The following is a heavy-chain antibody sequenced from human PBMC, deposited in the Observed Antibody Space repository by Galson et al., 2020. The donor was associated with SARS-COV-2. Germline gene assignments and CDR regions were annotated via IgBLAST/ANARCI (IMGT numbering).Heavy chain of an antibody. CDR2: FYPEDGET. CDR3: ATAPGYCSGGSCWDWFDP. J-gene: IGHJ5*02. V-gene: IGHV1-24*01. CDR1: GYTLTELS. Sequence: ASVQVSCKVSGYTLTELSMHWVRQAPGKGLEWMGGFYPEDGETIYAQKFQGRVTMTEDTSTDTAYMELSSLRSEDTAVYYCATAPGYCSGGSCWDWFDPWGQGTLVTVSS. D-gene: IGHD2-15*01.